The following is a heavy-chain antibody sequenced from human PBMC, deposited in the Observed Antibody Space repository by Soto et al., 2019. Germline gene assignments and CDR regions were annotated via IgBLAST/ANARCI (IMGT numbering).Heavy chain of an antibody. CDR1: GFTLSTFA. CDR3: AKDAVYKDGLWLMDQ. V-gene: IGHV3-23*01. Sequence: GGSLRLSCAVSGFTLSTFAMTWVRQAPGKGLECVSGITGSGSQIHYADSVKGRFTISKDNSKNTLYLQMDSLRADDTAVYFCAKDAVYKDGLWLMDQWGQGTQVTVPS. CDR2: ITGSGSQI. J-gene: IGHJ4*02. D-gene: IGHD2-21*01.